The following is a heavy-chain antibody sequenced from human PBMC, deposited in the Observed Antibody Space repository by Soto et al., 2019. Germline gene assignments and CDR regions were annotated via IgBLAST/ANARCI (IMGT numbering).Heavy chain of an antibody. CDR3: VRENYYYGMDV. CDR1: GYRFTNYG. D-gene: IGHD3-10*01. Sequence: ASVKVSCKASGYRFTNYGISWVRQAPGQGLEWMGWISAYNANTNYAQNLQGRVTMTTDTSTTTAYMELRSLRSEDTAVYYCVRENYYYGMDVWGQGTTVTVSS. J-gene: IGHJ6*02. V-gene: IGHV1-18*01. CDR2: ISAYNANT.